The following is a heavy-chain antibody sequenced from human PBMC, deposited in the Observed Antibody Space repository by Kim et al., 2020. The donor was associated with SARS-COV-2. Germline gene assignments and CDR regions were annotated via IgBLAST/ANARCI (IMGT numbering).Heavy chain of an antibody. Sequence: GGSLRLSCAASGFTFNGYGMHWVRQAPGKGLEWVAVVWSDANTKYHADSVKGRFTISRDNSKNTLYLQMNSLRAEDTAVYYCTRDSSSREFDYWGQGTLVTVSS. V-gene: IGHV3-33*08. CDR1: GFTFNGYG. CDR3: TRDSSSREFDY. D-gene: IGHD1-26*01. CDR2: VWSDANTK. J-gene: IGHJ4*02.